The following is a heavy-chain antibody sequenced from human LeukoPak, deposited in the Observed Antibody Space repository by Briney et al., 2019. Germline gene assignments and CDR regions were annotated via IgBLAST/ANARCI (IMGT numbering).Heavy chain of an antibody. D-gene: IGHD6-13*01. CDR3: ARHLGYVAAAGIDY. CDR1: GGSISSSSYY. J-gene: IGHJ4*02. CDR2: IYYSGST. V-gene: IGHV4-39*01. Sequence: SETLSLTCTVSGGSISSSSYYWGWIRQPPGKGLEWIGSIYYSGSTYYNPSLKSRVTISVDTSKNQFSLKLSSVTAADTAVYYCARHLGYVAAAGIDYWGQGTLVTVSS.